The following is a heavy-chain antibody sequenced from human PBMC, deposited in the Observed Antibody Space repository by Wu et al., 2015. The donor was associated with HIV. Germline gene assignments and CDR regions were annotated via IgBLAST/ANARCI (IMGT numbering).Heavy chain of an antibody. D-gene: IGHD3-22*01. CDR1: GGTFSSYA. J-gene: IGHJ3*02. CDR2: IIPIFGTA. V-gene: IGHV1-69*13. Sequence: QVQLVQSGAEVKKPGSSVKVSCKASGGTFSSYAISWVRQAPGQGLEWMGRIIPIFGTANYAQKFQGRVTITADESTSTAYMELSSLRSEDTAVYYCAREGVYYYDSSGYYHFDAFDIWGQGTMVTVSS. CDR3: AREGVYYYDSSGYYHFDAFDI.